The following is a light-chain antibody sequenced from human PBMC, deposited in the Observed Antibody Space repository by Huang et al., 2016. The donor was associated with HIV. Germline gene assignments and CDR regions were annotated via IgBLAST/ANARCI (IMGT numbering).Light chain of an antibody. CDR3: QQYNNWPPIT. CDR1: QSVRSN. CDR2: GAS. V-gene: IGKV3-15*01. Sequence: EIVMNQSPVTLSVSPGERATLSCRASQSVRSNLAWYQQKPGQAPRLLIYGASTRATGVPARFIGSGSGTEFTLTISSRQSEDFALYYCQQYNNWPPITFGQGTRLEIK. J-gene: IGKJ5*01.